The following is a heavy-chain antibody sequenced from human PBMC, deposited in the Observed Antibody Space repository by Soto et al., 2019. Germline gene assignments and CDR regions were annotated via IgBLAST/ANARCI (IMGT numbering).Heavy chain of an antibody. CDR2: IITVLGTT. V-gene: IGHV1-69*08. D-gene: IGHD2-21*01. CDR1: GDTFSSYA. J-gene: IGHJ6*02. Sequence: QVQLVQSGAELKKTGSSVKVSCRASGDTFSSYAVNWVRQAPGRGLEWMGRIITVLGTTDYAQNFKGRVTITAEKSTKSVYMELSSLRSEDTAVYYCARRRYCGYDCYHKHYNVMDVWGPGTTVTVAS. CDR3: ARRRYCGYDCYHKHYNVMDV.